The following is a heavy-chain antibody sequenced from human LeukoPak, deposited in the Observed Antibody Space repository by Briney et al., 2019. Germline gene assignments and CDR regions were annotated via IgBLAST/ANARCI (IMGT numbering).Heavy chain of an antibody. J-gene: IGHJ4*02. Sequence: GGSLRLSCAASGFTFSSYAMNWVRQAPGKGLEWVSAISGSGGSTYYADSVKGRFTISRDNSKNTLYLQMNTLRAEDTALYYCAKGLKPAMASRSNYFDYWGQGTLVRVSS. CDR1: GFTFSSYA. V-gene: IGHV3-23*01. CDR2: ISGSGGST. D-gene: IGHD2-2*01. CDR3: AKGLKPAMASRSNYFDY.